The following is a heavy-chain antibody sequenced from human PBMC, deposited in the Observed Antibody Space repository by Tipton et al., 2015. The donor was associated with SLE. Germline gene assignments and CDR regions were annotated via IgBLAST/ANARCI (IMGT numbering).Heavy chain of an antibody. D-gene: IGHD6-19*01. J-gene: IGHJ6*02. Sequence: TLSLTCTVSGGSVNYYYWAWIRQPPGKGLEWIGYIYYSGSTNYNSSLKSRVTMSVDTSKNQISPKMTSVTTADTAVYFCARGAVAGTLPHYYYGLDVWGQGTTVTVSS. CDR3: ARGAVAGTLPHYYYGLDV. CDR2: IYYSGST. V-gene: IGHV4-59*02. CDR1: GGSVNYYY.